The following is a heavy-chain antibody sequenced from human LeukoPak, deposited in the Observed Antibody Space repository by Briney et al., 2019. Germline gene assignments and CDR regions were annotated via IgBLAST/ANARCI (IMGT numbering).Heavy chain of an antibody. V-gene: IGHV1-24*01. CDR3: ATNQRTYDFCSGYNRGWFDP. J-gene: IGHJ5*02. Sequence: SVKVSCKGSVYTLTELSMQWVRQAPGKGTQWMAGFELEDSETIYAQKFEGSVTMTEDTSTDKAYMALSRLRSEDTAVYYCATNQRTYDFCSGYNRGWFDPWGQGTLVTVSS. CDR2: FELEDSET. CDR1: VYTLTELS. D-gene: IGHD3-3*01.